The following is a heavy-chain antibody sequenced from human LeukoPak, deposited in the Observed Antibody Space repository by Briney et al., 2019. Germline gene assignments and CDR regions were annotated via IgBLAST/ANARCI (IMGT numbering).Heavy chain of an antibody. Sequence: ASVKVSCKASGYTFSTYGISWVRQAPGQGLEWMGWISGYDGKTNYAQKLRGRVTMLRDTATSTVYMELRSLTTDDTAVYYCARDQPRRGPGNHDYWGQGTLVTVSS. V-gene: IGHV1-18*01. CDR2: ISGYDGKT. CDR1: GYTFSTYG. CDR3: ARDQPRRGPGNHDY. D-gene: IGHD1-26*01. J-gene: IGHJ4*02.